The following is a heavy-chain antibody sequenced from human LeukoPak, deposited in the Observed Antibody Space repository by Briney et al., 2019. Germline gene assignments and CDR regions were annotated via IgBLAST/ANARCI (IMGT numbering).Heavy chain of an antibody. Sequence: GGSLRLSCAASGFTFSSYEMNWVRQAPGKGLEWVSYISSGGLTIDYADSVKGRFTISRDNAKNSLYLQMNSLRAEDTAVYYCATTPGRNYYNCWGQGTLVTVSS. CDR2: ISSGGLTI. V-gene: IGHV3-48*03. D-gene: IGHD1-26*01. J-gene: IGHJ4*02. CDR1: GFTFSSYE. CDR3: ATTPGRNYYNC.